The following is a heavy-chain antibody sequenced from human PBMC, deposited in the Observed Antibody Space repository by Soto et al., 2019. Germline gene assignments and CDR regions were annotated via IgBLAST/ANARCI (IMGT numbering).Heavy chain of an antibody. D-gene: IGHD6-13*01. CDR1: GGSISSGGYY. CDR2: IYYSGST. Sequence: NPSETLSLTCTVSGGSISSGGYYWSWIRQHPGKGLEWIGYIYYSGSTYYNPSLKSRVTISVDTSKNQFSLKLSSVTAADTAVYYCARDGPEAAAAEDAFDIWGQGTMVTVSS. V-gene: IGHV4-31*03. CDR3: ARDGPEAAAAEDAFDI. J-gene: IGHJ3*02.